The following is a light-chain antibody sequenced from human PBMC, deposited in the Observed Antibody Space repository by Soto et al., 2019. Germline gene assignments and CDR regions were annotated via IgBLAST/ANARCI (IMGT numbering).Light chain of an antibody. CDR1: TSNIGAPYD. V-gene: IGLV1-40*01. CDR2: GDN. J-gene: IGLJ1*01. Sequence: QSVLTQPPSVSGAPGQRVSISCTGSTSNIGAPYDVHWYQHLPGTAPKLLIYGDNNRPSGAPDRFSGSKSGTSASLAITRLQAEDEAYYYWQSYDIMPDNYVFGTET. CDR3: QSYDIMPDNYV.